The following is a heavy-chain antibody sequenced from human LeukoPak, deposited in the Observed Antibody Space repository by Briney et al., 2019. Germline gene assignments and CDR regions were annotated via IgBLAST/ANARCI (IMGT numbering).Heavy chain of an antibody. Sequence: SETLSLTCAVYGGSFSGYYWSWIRQPPGKGLEWIGEINHSGSTNYNPSLKSRVTISVDTSKNQFSLKLSSVTAADTAVYYCARAGWNYYGSGSYYNQFPHFDYWGQGTLVTVSS. CDR3: ARAGWNYYGSGSYYNQFPHFDY. V-gene: IGHV4-34*01. CDR1: GGSFSGYY. D-gene: IGHD3-10*01. CDR2: INHSGST. J-gene: IGHJ4*02.